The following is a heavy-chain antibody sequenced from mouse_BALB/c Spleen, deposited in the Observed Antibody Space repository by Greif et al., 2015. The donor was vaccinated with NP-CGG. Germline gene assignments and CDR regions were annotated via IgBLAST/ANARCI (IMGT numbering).Heavy chain of an antibody. J-gene: IGHJ4*01. CDR3: ASAMDY. CDR2: INSNGGST. V-gene: IGHV5-6-3*01. Sequence: DVHLVESGGGLVQPGGSLKLSCAAPGFTFSSYGMSWVRQTPDKRLELVATINSNGGSTYYPDSVKGRFTISRDNAKNTLYLQMSSLKSEDTAMYYCASAMDYWGQGTSVTVSS. CDR1: GFTFSSYG.